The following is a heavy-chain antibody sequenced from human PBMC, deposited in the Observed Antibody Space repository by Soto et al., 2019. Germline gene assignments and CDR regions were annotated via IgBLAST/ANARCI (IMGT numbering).Heavy chain of an antibody. V-gene: IGHV4-31*03. D-gene: IGHD2-15*01. CDR3: ARGGPVSVSPAWQLFGYFDY. Sequence: PSETLSLTCSVSGGSISRGAYFWTWIRQFPGKGLEWIAYISYTGATYYNPSLKSRVTILADTSKNQFSLKLNSVTSADTAVYYCARGGPVSVSPAWQLFGYFDYWGQGTLVTVS. CDR2: ISYTGAT. CDR1: GGSISRGAYF. J-gene: IGHJ4*02.